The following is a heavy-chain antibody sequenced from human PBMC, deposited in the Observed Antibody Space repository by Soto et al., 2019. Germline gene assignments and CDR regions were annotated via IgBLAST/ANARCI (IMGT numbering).Heavy chain of an antibody. J-gene: IGHJ4*02. CDR2: IYYSGST. CDR1: GDSISTYY. V-gene: IGHV4-59*12. D-gene: IGHD4-4*01. Sequence: PSETLSLTCTVSGDSISTYYWSWIRQPPGKGLEWTGYIYYSGSTNQNPSLKSRLTISVDTSKKQLSLKLSSVTAADTAVYYCAAGSNRPEFDYWGQGILVTVSS. CDR3: AAGSNRPEFDY.